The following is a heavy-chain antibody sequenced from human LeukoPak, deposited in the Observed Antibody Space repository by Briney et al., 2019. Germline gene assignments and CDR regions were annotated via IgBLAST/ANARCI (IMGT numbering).Heavy chain of an antibody. CDR2: IYTSGST. J-gene: IGHJ6*03. V-gene: IGHV4-61*02. D-gene: IGHD3-3*01. CDR1: GGSISSGSYY. CDR3: ARDPLYYDFWSGYYYDNYYYYYMDV. Sequence: SETLSLTCTVSGGSISSGSYYWSWIRQPAGKGLEWIGRIYTSGSTNFRPSRKGRVPISVNTSNNHFSLKLTFVTAADTAVYYCARDPLYYDFWSGYYYDNYYYYYMDVWGKGTTVTVSS.